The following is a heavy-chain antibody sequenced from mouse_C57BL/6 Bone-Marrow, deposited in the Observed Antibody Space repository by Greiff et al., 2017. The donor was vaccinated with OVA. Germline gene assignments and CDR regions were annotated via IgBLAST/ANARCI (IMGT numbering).Heavy chain of an antibody. CDR3: ARQGEHFDY. Sequence: EVKLVESGGDLVKPGGSLKLSCAASGFTFSSYGMSWVRQTPDQRLEWVATISSGGSYTYYPDSVKGRFTISRDNAKNTLYLQMSSLKSEDTAMYYCARQGEHFDYWGQGTTLTVSS. V-gene: IGHV5-6*02. CDR2: ISSGGSYT. J-gene: IGHJ2*01. CDR1: GFTFSSYG.